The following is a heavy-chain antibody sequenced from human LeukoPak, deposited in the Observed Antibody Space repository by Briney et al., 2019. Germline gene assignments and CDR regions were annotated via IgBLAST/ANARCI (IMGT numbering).Heavy chain of an antibody. D-gene: IGHD5-24*01. Sequence: GGSLRLSCAASGFTFDDYGMSWVRQAPGKGLVWVARINSDGISTNYADSVKGRFTISRDNAKNTLYLQMNSLRAEDTAVYYCARGVEMATTRPRSFDYWGQGTLVTVSS. J-gene: IGHJ4*02. V-gene: IGHV3-74*01. CDR1: GFTFDDYG. CDR3: ARGVEMATTRPRSFDY. CDR2: INSDGIST.